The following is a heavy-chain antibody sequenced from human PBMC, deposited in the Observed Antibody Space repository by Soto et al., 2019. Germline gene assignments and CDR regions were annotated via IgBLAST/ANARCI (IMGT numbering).Heavy chain of an antibody. Sequence: QLQLQESGSGLVKPSQTLSLTCAVSGGSISSGGYSWSWIRQPPGKGLEWIGYIYHSGSTYYNPSIKSRVTISVDRCKNPFALKPSSGNAADTAVYYCARASTTVTTLDYWGQGTLVTVSS. D-gene: IGHD4-17*01. J-gene: IGHJ4*02. V-gene: IGHV4-30-2*01. CDR1: GGSISSGGYS. CDR3: ARASTTVTTLDY. CDR2: IYHSGST.